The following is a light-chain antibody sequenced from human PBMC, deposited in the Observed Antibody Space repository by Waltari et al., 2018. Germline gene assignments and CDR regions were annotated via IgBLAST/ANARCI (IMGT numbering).Light chain of an antibody. J-gene: IGLJ2*01. CDR1: QLGAQH. V-gene: IGLV3-1*01. Sequence: SYELTQSPSVSVSPGQTASIPCSGDQLGAQHFSWYQLWPGQSPLLVISHDNKRPSGIPERFSGSNSGNTATLTISGTQSMDEADYYCQAWDNSVVFGGGTKLTVL. CDR2: HDN. CDR3: QAWDNSVV.